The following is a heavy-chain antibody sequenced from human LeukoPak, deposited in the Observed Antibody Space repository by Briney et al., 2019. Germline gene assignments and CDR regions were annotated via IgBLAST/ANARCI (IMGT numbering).Heavy chain of an antibody. J-gene: IGHJ3*02. CDR1: GGSISSGGYY. CDR3: ARGGLAYCGGDCYSDAFDI. Sequence: SETLSLTCAVSGGSISSGGYYWSWIRQPPGKGLERSGYIYHSGSTYYNPSLKSRVTISVDRSKNQSSLKLISVTAADKAVYSCARGGLAYCGGDCYSDAFDIWGQGTMVTVSS. CDR2: IYHSGST. V-gene: IGHV4-30-2*01. D-gene: IGHD2-21*02.